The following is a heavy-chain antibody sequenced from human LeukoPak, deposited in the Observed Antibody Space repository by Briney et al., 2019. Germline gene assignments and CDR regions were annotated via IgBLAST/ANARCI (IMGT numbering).Heavy chain of an antibody. D-gene: IGHD1-26*01. CDR3: ARDLEGARDDAFDI. CDR1: GGSISSYY. Sequence: SETLSLTCTVSGGSISSYYWSWIRQPAGKGLEWIGRIYSSGSTDYNPSLKSRVTISVDTSKNQFSLKLSSVTAADTAVYYCARDLEGARDDAFDIRGQGTMVTVSS. CDR2: IYSSGST. V-gene: IGHV4-4*07. J-gene: IGHJ3*02.